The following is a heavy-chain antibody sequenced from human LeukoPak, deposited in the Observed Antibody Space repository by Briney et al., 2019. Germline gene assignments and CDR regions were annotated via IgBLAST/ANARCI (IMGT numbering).Heavy chain of an antibody. CDR2: IHYSGST. V-gene: IGHV4-59*01. CDR1: GGSISSYY. J-gene: IGHJ2*01. Sequence: PSGTLSLTCTVSGGSISSYYWSWIRQPPGKGLEWIGYIHYSGSTNYNPSLKSRVTISVDTSKNQFSLKLSSVTAADTAVYYCARDLRYSSGWYDWYFDLWGRGTLVTVSS. CDR3: ARDLRYSSGWYDWYFDL. D-gene: IGHD6-19*01.